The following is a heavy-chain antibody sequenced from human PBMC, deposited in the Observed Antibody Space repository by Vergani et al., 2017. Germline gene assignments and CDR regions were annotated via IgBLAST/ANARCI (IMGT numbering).Heavy chain of an antibody. V-gene: IGHV3-20*04. CDR2: INWNGGGT. D-gene: IGHD2-21*02. Sequence: EVQLVESGGGVVRPGGSLRLSCAASGFTFDDYGMSWVRQAPGQGLEWVSGINWNGGGTGYADSVKGRFTISRDNAENSLYLQMNSLRAEDTALDYCARAVVTAAFGNWFDPWGQGTLVTVSS. CDR1: GFTFDDYG. J-gene: IGHJ5*02. CDR3: ARAVVTAAFGNWFDP.